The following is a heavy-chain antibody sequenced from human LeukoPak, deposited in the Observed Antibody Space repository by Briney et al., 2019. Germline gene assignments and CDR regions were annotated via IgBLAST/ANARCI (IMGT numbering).Heavy chain of an antibody. D-gene: IGHD3-10*01. V-gene: IGHV1-8*01. CDR3: ARLTMVRGAINWFDP. CDR2: MNPNSGNT. CDR1: GYTFTSYD. J-gene: IGHJ5*02. Sequence: ASVKVSCKASGYTFTSYDINWVRQATGQGLEWMGWMNPNSGNTGYAQKFQGRVTMTRNTSISTAYIELSSLRSEDTAVYYCARLTMVRGAINWFDPWGQGTLVTVSS.